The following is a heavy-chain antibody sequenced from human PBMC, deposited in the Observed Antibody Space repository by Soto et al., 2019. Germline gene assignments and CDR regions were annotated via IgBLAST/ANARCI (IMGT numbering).Heavy chain of an antibody. CDR2: IIPILGIA. D-gene: IGHD2-2*02. V-gene: IGHV1-69*08. CDR1: GGTFSSYT. Sequence: QVQLVQSGAEVKKPGSSVKVSCKASGGTFSSYTISWVRQAPGQGLEWMGRIIPILGIANYAQKFQGRVTITAEKSTSTAYMELSSLRSEDTAVYYCARERSDILVVPAAIPYYYYYMDVWGKGTTVTVSS. CDR3: ARERSDILVVPAAIPYYYYYMDV. J-gene: IGHJ6*03.